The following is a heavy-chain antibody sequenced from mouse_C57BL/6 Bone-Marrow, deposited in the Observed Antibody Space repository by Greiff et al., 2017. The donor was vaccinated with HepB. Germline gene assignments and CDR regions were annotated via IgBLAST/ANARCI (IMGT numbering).Heavy chain of an antibody. V-gene: IGHV1-54*01. CDR1: GYAFTNYL. CDR3: AIYYGLWFAY. J-gene: IGHJ3*01. Sequence: QVQLQQSGAELVRPGTSVKVSCKASGYAFTNYLIEWVKQRPGQGLEWIGVINPGSGGTNYNEKFKGKATLTADKSSSTAYMQLSSLTSEDSAVYFCAIYYGLWFAYWGQGTLVTVSA. CDR2: INPGSGGT. D-gene: IGHD1-1*01.